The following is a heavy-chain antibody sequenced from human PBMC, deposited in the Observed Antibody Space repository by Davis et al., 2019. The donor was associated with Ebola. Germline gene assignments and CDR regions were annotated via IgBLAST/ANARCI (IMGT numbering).Heavy chain of an antibody. Sequence: SCAASGFTFSSYAMSWIRQPPGKGLEWIGEINHSGSTNYNPSLKSRVTISVDTSKNQFSLKLSSVTAADTAVYYCAREQGVATLNYYYGMDVWGQGTTVTVSS. V-gene: IGHV4-34*09. D-gene: IGHD5-12*01. CDR1: GFTFSSYA. J-gene: IGHJ6*02. CDR3: AREQGVATLNYYYGMDV. CDR2: INHSGST.